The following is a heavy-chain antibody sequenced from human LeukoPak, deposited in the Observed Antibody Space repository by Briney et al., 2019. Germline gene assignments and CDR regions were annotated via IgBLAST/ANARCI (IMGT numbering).Heavy chain of an antibody. CDR1: GGSFSGDF. CDR3: ARHTWQWLSFDD. Sequence: SETLSLTCAVYGGSFSGDFWSWIRQSPGKVLEWFGEINHGRSTTYNPSLQSRVTMSVDTSTNQISLKMTSVTAADAAIYYCARHTWQWLSFDDWGQGTQVTNSS. D-gene: IGHD6-19*01. CDR2: INHGRST. J-gene: IGHJ4*02. V-gene: IGHV4-34*01.